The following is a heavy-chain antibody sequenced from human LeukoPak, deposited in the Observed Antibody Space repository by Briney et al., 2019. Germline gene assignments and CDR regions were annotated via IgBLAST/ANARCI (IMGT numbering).Heavy chain of an antibody. Sequence: PSQTLSLXCTVSGGSISSGSYDWGWIRQPAGKGLEWIGRIYTSGITNYNPSLKSRVTISVDTSKNQFSLKLSSVTAADTAVYYCARAITIFGVDPFDYWGQGTLVTVSS. CDR1: GGSISSGSYD. CDR3: ARAITIFGVDPFDY. V-gene: IGHV4-61*02. J-gene: IGHJ4*02. D-gene: IGHD3-3*01. CDR2: IYTSGIT.